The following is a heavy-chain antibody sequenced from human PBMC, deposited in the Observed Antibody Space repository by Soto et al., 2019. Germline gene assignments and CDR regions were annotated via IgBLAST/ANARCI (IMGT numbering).Heavy chain of an antibody. CDR2: ISWDGGST. J-gene: IGHJ4*02. V-gene: IGHV3-43*01. CDR3: AKALGTPTDYYFAY. CDR1: GFTFDDYT. D-gene: IGHD1-26*01. Sequence: EVQLVESGGVVVQPGGSLRLSCAASGFTFDDYTMHWVRQAPGKGLEWVALISWDGGSTYYADSVKGRFTITRDNSKNSLYLQMNSLRTEDTALYYCAKALGTPTDYYFAYWGQGTLVTVSS.